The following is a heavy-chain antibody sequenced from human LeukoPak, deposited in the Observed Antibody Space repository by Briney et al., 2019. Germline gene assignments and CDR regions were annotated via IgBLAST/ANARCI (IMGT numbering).Heavy chain of an antibody. Sequence: PGGSLRLSCAASGFTFSSYSMNWVRQAPGKGLEWVSSISSSSSYIYYADSVKGRYTISRDNAKNSLYLQMNSLRAEDTAVYYCASNPPAAESYWGQGTLVTVSS. D-gene: IGHD6-13*01. CDR2: ISSSSSYI. CDR3: ASNPPAAESY. CDR1: GFTFSSYS. V-gene: IGHV3-21*01. J-gene: IGHJ4*02.